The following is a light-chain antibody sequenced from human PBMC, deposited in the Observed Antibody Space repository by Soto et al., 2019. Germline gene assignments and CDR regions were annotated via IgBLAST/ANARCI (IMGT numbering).Light chain of an antibody. J-gene: IGLJ3*02. CDR1: SSDVGKYDY. Sequence: QSALTQPPSASGSPGQSVTISCTGTSSDVGKYDYVSWFQHHPGKAPKLIIYEVSKRPSGVPDRFSGSKSGSTASLTVSGLQTEDEADYYCQSYDSSLRGVFGGGTQLTVL. CDR2: EVS. V-gene: IGLV2-8*01. CDR3: QSYDSSLRGV.